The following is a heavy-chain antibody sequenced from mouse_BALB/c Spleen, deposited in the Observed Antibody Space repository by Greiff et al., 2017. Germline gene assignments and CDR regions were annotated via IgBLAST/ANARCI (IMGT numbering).Heavy chain of an antibody. CDR1: GYTFTSYY. J-gene: IGHJ4*01. D-gene: IGHD2-3*01. V-gene: IGHV1S56*01. CDR3: ARSDGYLYAMDY. Sequence: QVQLQQSGPELVKPGASVRISCKASGYTFTSYYIHWVKQRPGQGLEWIGWIYPGNVNTKYNEKFKGKATLTADKSSSTAYMQLSSLTSEDSAVYFCARSDGYLYAMDYWGQGTSGTVSS. CDR2: IYPGNVNT.